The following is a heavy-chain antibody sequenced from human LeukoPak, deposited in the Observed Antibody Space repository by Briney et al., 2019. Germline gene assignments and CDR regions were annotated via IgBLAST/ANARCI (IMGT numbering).Heavy chain of an antibody. D-gene: IGHD6-6*01. CDR1: GFTFSSYA. CDR3: AKDPRYSSSSNWFDP. V-gene: IGHV3-23*01. CDR2: ISGSGGST. Sequence: GGSLRLSCAASGFTFSSYAMSWVRHAPGTRLEWVSAISGSGGSTYYADSVKGRFTISRDNSKNTLYLQMNSLRAEDTAVYYCAKDPRYSSSSNWFDPWGQGTLVTVSS. J-gene: IGHJ5*02.